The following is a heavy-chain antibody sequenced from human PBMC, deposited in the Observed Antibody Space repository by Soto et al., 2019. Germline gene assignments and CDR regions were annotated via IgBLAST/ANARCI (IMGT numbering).Heavy chain of an antibody. V-gene: IGHV3-30*03. J-gene: IGHJ6*02. CDR2: ISYDGSNK. CDR1: GFTFSSYG. CDR3: ATSGSSLVPNYYYYGMDV. D-gene: IGHD1-26*01. Sequence: GSLRLSCAASGFTFSSYGMHWVRQAPGKGLEWVAVISYDGSNKYYADSVKGRFTISRDNSKNTLYLQMNSLRAEDTAVYYCATSGSSLVPNYYYYGMDVWGQGTTVTVSS.